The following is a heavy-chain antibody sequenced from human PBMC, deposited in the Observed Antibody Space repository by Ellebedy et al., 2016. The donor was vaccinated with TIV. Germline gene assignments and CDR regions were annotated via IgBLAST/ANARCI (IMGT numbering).Heavy chain of an antibody. CDR2: ICIYNGNT. Sequence: AASVKVSCKASGYSFSIFGFSWVRQAPGQGLEWMGWICIYNGNTKYSQKFQGRVNMTTDTSTTTVYMELRSLRSDDTAVYYCARDLRGLLKGGYWGQGTLVTVSS. J-gene: IGHJ4*02. CDR3: ARDLRGLLKGGY. V-gene: IGHV1-18*04. CDR1: GYSFSIFG. D-gene: IGHD2-8*01.